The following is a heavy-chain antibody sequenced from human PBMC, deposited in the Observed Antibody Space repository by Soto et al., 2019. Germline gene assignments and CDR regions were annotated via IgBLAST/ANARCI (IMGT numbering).Heavy chain of an antibody. V-gene: IGHV3-23*01. CDR1: GFTFSTYA. CDR3: AKDYDSSRQRFDY. Sequence: GGSLRLSCAASGFTFSTYAMSWVRQAPGKGLEWVSFISGSGGSTYYADSVKGRFTISRDNSKNTLYLQMNSLRAEDTAVYYCAKDYDSSRQRFDYWGQRTLVTVSS. J-gene: IGHJ4*02. D-gene: IGHD3-22*01. CDR2: ISGSGGST.